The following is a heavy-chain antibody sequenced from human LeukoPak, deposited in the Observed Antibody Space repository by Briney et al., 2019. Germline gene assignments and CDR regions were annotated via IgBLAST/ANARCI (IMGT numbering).Heavy chain of an antibody. CDR3: ARFCSGGGCYHNWFDP. D-gene: IGHD2-15*01. CDR1: GYIFTSYG. V-gene: IGHV1-18*01. Sequence: GASVKVSCKASGYIFTSYGISWVRQAPGQRLEWMGWISVYNGHTSYAQKFQDRVTMTTDTSTNTAYMELRSLTSDDTAVYYCARFCSGGGCYHNWFDPWGQGTLVTVSS. CDR2: ISVYNGHT. J-gene: IGHJ5*02.